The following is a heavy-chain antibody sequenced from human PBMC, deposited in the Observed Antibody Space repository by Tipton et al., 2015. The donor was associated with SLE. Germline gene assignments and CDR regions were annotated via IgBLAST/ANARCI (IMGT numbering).Heavy chain of an antibody. CDR3: ARGDILTGYQFDY. CDR2: IDYSGST. CDR1: GGSISSHY. J-gene: IGHJ4*02. D-gene: IGHD3-9*01. V-gene: IGHV4-59*11. Sequence: TLSLTCTVSGGSISSHYWSWIRQPPGKGLEWIGDIDYSGSTNYNPPLKSRVTISVDTSKNQFSLKLSSVTAADTAVYYCARGDILTGYQFDYWGQGTLVTVSS.